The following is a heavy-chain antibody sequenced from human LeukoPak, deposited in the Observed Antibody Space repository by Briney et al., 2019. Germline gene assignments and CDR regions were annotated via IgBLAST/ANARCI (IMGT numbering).Heavy chain of an antibody. CDR1: GFTFSRHN. D-gene: IGHD4-17*01. V-gene: IGHV3-21*01. Sequence: PGGSLRLSCAASGFTFSRHNMNWVRQAPGKGLEWVSSISSSSSYIYYADSVKGRFTMSRDNAKKSLFLQMNSLRAEDTAVYYCARDYGDYEPGRHHYYYYYMDVWGKGTTVTVSS. CDR2: ISSSSSYI. J-gene: IGHJ6*03. CDR3: ARDYGDYEPGRHHYYYYYMDV.